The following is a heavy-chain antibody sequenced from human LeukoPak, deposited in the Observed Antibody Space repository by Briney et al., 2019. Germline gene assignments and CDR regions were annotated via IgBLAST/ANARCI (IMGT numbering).Heavy chain of an antibody. D-gene: IGHD5-18*01. Sequence: GGSLRLSCAASGFTFSRNSMHWVRQAPGKGLEWVSSISSSSIYIYYADSVKGRFTISRDNAKNSLYLEMNSLRAEDTAIYYCARGADNYGYTFDYWGQGTLVTASS. J-gene: IGHJ4*02. CDR2: ISSSSIYI. CDR1: GFTFSRNS. V-gene: IGHV3-21*01. CDR3: ARGADNYGYTFDY.